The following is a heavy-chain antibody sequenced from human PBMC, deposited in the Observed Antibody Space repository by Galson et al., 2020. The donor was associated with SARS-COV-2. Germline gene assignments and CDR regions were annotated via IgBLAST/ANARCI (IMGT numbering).Heavy chain of an antibody. CDR3: ARQSETVAYNHYSGMDV. Sequence: ETSEPLSLRCTVPGGSISTYYWTWIRQPPGKGLEWIGHIYFSGSTNYNPALKSRVTISLDTSNNQFSLRLTSMPAADAAVYFCARQSETVAYNHYSGMDVWGQGTTVACSS. J-gene: IGHJ6*02. D-gene: IGHD1-1*01. CDR1: GGSISTYY. CDR2: IYFSGST. V-gene: IGHV4-59*08.